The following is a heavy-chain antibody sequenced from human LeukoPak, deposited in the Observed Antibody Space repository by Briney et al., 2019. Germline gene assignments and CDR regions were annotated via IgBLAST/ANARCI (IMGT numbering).Heavy chain of an antibody. J-gene: IGHJ5*02. Sequence: GASVKVSCKTSGYTFTSYGINWVRQATGQGLEWMGWMNPNSGNTGYAQKFQGRVTMTRNTSISTAYMELSSLRSEDTAVYYCARGLGKYYYGSGSYYKSVNWFDPWGQGTLVTVSS. D-gene: IGHD3-10*01. CDR1: GYTFTSYG. CDR2: MNPNSGNT. CDR3: ARGLGKYYYGSGSYYKSVNWFDP. V-gene: IGHV1-8*02.